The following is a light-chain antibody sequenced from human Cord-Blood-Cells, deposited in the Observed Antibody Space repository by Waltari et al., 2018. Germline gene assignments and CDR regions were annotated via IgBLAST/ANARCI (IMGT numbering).Light chain of an antibody. CDR1: QSVSSN. Sequence: EIVMTQSPAPLSVSPGERATLPCRASQSVSSNLAWYQQKPGQAPRLLIYGASTRATGIPARFSGSGSGTEFTLTISSLQSEDFAVYYCQQYNNWPRGTFGQGTRLEIK. CDR3: QQYNNWPRGT. V-gene: IGKV3-15*01. J-gene: IGKJ5*01. CDR2: GAS.